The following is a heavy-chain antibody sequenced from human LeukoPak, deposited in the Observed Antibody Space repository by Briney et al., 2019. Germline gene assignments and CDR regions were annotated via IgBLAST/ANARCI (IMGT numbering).Heavy chain of an antibody. CDR2: MSWNSVSI. V-gene: IGHV3-9*01. Sequence: GRSLRLSCASSGLTFEDYAMHGVRQAPGQGLDWVSGMSWNSVSIGYADSVKGRFTISRDHPKNSLSLQMTSLISQHTALDYCAKGQGPGYKLAYCGDDWYSESAFDIWGQGTMVGVSS. D-gene: IGHD2-21*02. CDR3: AKGQGPGYKLAYCGDDWYSESAFDI. J-gene: IGHJ3*02. CDR1: GLTFEDYA.